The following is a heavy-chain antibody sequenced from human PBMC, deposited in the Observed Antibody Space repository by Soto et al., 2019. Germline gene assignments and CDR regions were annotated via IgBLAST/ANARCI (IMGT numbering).Heavy chain of an antibody. Sequence: LSLTCTVSGGSISSYYWSWIRQPPGKGLEWIGYIYYSGSTNYNPSLKSRVTISVDTSKNQFSLKLSSVTAADTAVYYCARVSKTPYSSGWYEMGYWGQGTLVTVSS. D-gene: IGHD6-19*01. CDR2: IYYSGST. V-gene: IGHV4-59*01. CDR3: ARVSKTPYSSGWYEMGY. CDR1: GGSISSYY. J-gene: IGHJ4*02.